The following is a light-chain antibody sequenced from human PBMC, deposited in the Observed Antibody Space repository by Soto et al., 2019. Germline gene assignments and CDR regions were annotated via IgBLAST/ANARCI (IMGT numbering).Light chain of an antibody. Sequence: IQMTQSPSSLSASVGDRVTITCRASQGIRSELGWYQQKPGKAPNLLIYTASSLQSGVPSRFSGSGSGTDFTLTISSLQPEDFATYYCIQDYNYPLTFGGGTKVDIK. CDR3: IQDYNYPLT. CDR1: QGIRSE. V-gene: IGKV1-6*01. CDR2: TAS. J-gene: IGKJ4*01.